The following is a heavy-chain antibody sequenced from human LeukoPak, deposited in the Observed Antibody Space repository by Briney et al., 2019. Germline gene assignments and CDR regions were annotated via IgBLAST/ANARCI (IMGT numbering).Heavy chain of an antibody. CDR3: ARVRPLYYDILTGWDYYGMDV. CDR2: IYYSGST. V-gene: IGHV4-61*08. CDR1: GGSISSGGYY. D-gene: IGHD3-9*01. J-gene: IGHJ6*02. Sequence: SQTLSLTCTVSGGSISSGGYYWSWIRQHPGKGLEWIGYIYYSGSTNYNPSLKSRVTISVDTSKNQFSLKLSSVTAADTAVYYCARVRPLYYDILTGWDYYGMDVWGQGTTVTVSS.